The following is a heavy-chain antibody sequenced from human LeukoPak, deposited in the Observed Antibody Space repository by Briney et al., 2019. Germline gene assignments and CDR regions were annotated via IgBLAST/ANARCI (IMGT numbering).Heavy chain of an antibody. CDR2: IYYSGST. D-gene: IGHD1-26*01. J-gene: IGHJ4*02. V-gene: IGHV4-59*01. CDR3: AANRRSGSYQPIDY. Sequence: PSETLSLTCTVSGGSISSYYWSWIRQPPGKGLEWIGYIYYSGSTNYNPSLKSRVTISVDTSKNQFSLKLSSVTAADTAVYYCAANRRSGSYQPIDYWGQGTLVTVSS. CDR1: GGSISSYY.